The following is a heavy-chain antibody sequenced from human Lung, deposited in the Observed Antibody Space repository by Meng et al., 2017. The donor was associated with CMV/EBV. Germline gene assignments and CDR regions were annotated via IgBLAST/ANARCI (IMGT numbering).Heavy chain of an antibody. CDR1: GYTFTGYY. CDR3: ARGYCSSTSCYTWMDY. V-gene: IGHV1-2*02. J-gene: IGHJ4*01. CDR2: INPNSGGT. D-gene: IGHD2-2*02. Sequence: ASXXVSXKASGYTFTGYYMHWVRQAPGQGLEWMGWINPNSGGTNYAQKFQGRVTMTRDTSISTAYMELSRLRSDDTAVYYCARGYCSSTSCYTWMDYWGHGTXVTVSS.